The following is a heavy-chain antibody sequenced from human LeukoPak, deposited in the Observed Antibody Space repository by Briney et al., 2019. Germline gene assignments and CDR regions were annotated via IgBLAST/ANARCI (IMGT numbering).Heavy chain of an antibody. Sequence: SETLSLTCTVSGGSISSSSYYWGWIRQPPGKGLEWIGSIYYSGSTYYNPSLKSRVTISVDTSKNQFSLKLSSVTAADTAVNYCATYKGYSGYDLFRDYWGQGTLVTVSS. J-gene: IGHJ4*02. D-gene: IGHD5-12*01. CDR3: ATYKGYSGYDLFRDY. CDR2: IYYSGST. V-gene: IGHV4-39*01. CDR1: GGSISSSSYY.